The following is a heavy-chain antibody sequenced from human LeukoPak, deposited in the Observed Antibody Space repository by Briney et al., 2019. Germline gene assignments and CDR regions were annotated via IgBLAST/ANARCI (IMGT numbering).Heavy chain of an antibody. CDR2: ISWNSGSI. J-gene: IGHJ4*02. CDR3: AKVNDDFWSGNYYFDY. D-gene: IGHD3-3*01. V-gene: IGHV3-9*01. CDR1: GFTFDDYA. Sequence: GGSLRLSCAASGFTFDDYAMHWVRQAPGKGLEWVSGISWNSGSIGYADSVKGRFTISRGNAKNSLYLQMNSLRAEDTALYYCAKVNDDFWSGNYYFDYWGQGTLVTVSS.